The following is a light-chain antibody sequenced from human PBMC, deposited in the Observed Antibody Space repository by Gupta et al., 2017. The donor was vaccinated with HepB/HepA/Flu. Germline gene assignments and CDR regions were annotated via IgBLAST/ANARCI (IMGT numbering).Light chain of an antibody. V-gene: IGKV1-8*01. J-gene: IGKJ5*01. CDR3: QQYDSYPQGT. CDR2: AAS. CDR1: QGISSY. Sequence: AIRMTQSPSPLSASTGDRDTLTCRASQGISSYLAWYQQKPGKAPKLLIYAASTLQSGVPSRFSGSGSGTDFTLTISCLQSEDFATYYCQQYDSYPQGTFGQGTRREIK.